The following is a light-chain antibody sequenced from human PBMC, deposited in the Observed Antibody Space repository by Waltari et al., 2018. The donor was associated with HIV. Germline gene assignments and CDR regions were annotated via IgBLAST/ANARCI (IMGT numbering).Light chain of an antibody. CDR2: GAV. CDR1: QSVDTTY. Sequence: EVVLTQSPDTLSVSPGERATLSCRVSQSVDTTYLHWFQQKPGQAPRLLISGAVTRVNCVPHRFSGSGSGTDYSLIISSVEPEDSAVYYCQKYGFSPPYTFGPGTRLVI. CDR3: QKYGFSPPYT. J-gene: IGKJ2*01. V-gene: IGKV3-20*01.